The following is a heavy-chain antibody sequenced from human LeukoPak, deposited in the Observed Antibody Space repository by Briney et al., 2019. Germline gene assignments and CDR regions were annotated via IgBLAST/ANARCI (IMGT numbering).Heavy chain of an antibody. D-gene: IGHD2-2*01. CDR2: IYYSGST. CDR1: GYSISSGYY. J-gene: IGHJ4*02. V-gene: IGHV4-38-2*02. CDR3: ARDRSSWGYYFDY. Sequence: SETLSLTCTVSGYSISSGYYWGWIRQPPGKGLEWIGYIYYSGSTNYNPSLKSRVTISVDTSKNQFSLKLSSVTAADTAVYYCARDRSSWGYYFDYWGQGTLVTVSS.